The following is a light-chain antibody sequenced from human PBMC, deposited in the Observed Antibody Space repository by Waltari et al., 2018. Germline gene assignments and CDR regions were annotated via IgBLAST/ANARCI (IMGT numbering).Light chain of an antibody. CDR1: QGITNY. V-gene: IGKV1-9*01. J-gene: IGKJ3*01. Sequence: DIQLTQAPSFLSASVGDRVSIACRASQGITNYLAWYQQQPGKAPKLLIYAASTLQSGVPARFSGSGAGTDFTLTISSLQPEDFATYYCQQFHTFTFGPGTKVDIK. CDR3: QQFHTFT. CDR2: AAS.